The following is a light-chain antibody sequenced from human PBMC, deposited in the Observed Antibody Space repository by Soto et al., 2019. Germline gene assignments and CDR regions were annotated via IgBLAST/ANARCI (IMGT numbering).Light chain of an antibody. J-gene: IGKJ1*01. V-gene: IGKV1-5*01. CDR2: GAS. CDR1: QSISSW. CDR3: QHYYSWPPWT. Sequence: DIQMTQSPSTLSASVGDRVTITCRASQSISSWLAWYQQKPGKAPRLLIYGASTRATGIPARFSGSGSGTEFTLTISSLQSEDFAVYYCQHYYSWPPWTFGQGTKVDIK.